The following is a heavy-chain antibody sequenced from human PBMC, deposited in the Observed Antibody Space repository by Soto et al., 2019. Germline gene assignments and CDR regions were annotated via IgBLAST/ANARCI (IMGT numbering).Heavy chain of an antibody. V-gene: IGHV4-30-2*01. CDR3: ARASTTVTTLDY. J-gene: IGHJ4*02. D-gene: IGHD4-17*01. CDR2: IYHSGST. Sequence: SETLSLTCAVSGGSISSGGYSWSWIRQPPGKGLEWIGYIYHSGSTYYNPSLKSRVTISVDRSKNQFSLKLSSVTAADTAVYYCARASTTVTTLDYWGQGTLVIVSS. CDR1: GGSISSGGYS.